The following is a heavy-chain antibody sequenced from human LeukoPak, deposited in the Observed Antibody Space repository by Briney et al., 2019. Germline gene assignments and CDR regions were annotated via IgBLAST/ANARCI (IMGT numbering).Heavy chain of an antibody. V-gene: IGHV4-30-4*08. CDR1: GGSISSGSYY. J-gene: IGHJ6*04. CDR3: ARDGLNGYVWGSPNV. CDR2: IYYSGST. D-gene: IGHD3-16*01. Sequence: SQTLSLTCTVSGGSISSGSYYWSWIRQPPGKGLEWIGYIYYSGSTYYNPSLKSRVTISVDTSKNQFSLKLSSVTAADTAVYYCARDGLNGYVWGSPNVWGKGTTVTVSS.